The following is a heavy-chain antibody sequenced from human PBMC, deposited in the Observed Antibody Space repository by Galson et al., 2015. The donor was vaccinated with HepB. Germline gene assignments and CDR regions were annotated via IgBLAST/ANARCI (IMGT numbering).Heavy chain of an antibody. V-gene: IGHV3-7*01. CDR2: IKQDGSEK. CDR1: GFTFSSYW. J-gene: IGHJ3*02. D-gene: IGHD1-26*01. CDR3: ATHQRRAGAGAFDI. Sequence: SLRLSCAASGFTFSSYWMSWVRQAPGKGLEWVANIKQDGSEKYYVDSVKGRFTISRDNAKNSLYLQMNSLRAEDTAVYYCATHQRRAGAGAFDIWGQGTMVTVSS.